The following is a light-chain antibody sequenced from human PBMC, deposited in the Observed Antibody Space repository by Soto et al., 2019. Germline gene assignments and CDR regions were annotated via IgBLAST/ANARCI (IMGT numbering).Light chain of an antibody. V-gene: IGLV9-49*01. J-gene: IGLJ2*01. CDR3: GADHGSGSNFVVV. CDR1: SGYSNYK. Sequence: QSVLTQPPSASASLGASVTLTCTLSSGYSNYKVDWYQQRPGKGPRFVMRVGTGGIVGSKGDGIPERFSVLGSGLNRYLTIKNIQEEDESDYHCGADHGSGSNFVVVFGGGTQLTVL. CDR2: VGTGGIVG.